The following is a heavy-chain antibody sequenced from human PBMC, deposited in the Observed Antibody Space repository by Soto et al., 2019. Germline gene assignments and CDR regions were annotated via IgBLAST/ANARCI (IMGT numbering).Heavy chain of an antibody. Sequence: SETLSLTCAVYGGSFSGYYWSWIRQPPGKGLEWIGEINHSGSTNYNPSLKSRVTISVDTSKNQFSLKLSSVTAADTAVYYCARAIAAAGTYYYYGMDVWGQGTTVTVSS. CDR2: INHSGST. J-gene: IGHJ6*02. D-gene: IGHD6-13*01. CDR3: ARAIAAAGTYYYYGMDV. CDR1: GGSFSGYY. V-gene: IGHV4-34*01.